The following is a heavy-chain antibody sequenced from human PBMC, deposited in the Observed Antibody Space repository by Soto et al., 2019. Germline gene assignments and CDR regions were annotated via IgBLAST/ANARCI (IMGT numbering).Heavy chain of an antibody. V-gene: IGHV4-4*02. Sequence: PSETLSLTCAVSGGSISSSNRWSWVRQPPGKGLEWIGEIYHSGSTNYNPSLKSRVTISVDKSKNQFSLKLSSVTAADTAVYYCARTPIEYSSFDPWGQGTLVTVSS. J-gene: IGHJ5*02. CDR2: IYHSGST. CDR1: GGSISSSNR. D-gene: IGHD6-6*01. CDR3: ARTPIEYSSFDP.